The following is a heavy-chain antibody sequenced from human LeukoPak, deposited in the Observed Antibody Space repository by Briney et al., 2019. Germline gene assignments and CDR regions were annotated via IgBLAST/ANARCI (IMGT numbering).Heavy chain of an antibody. CDR2: ISGSGGST. Sequence: GGSLRLSCAASGFTFSSYAMSWVRQAPGKGLEWVSAISGSGGSTYYADSVKGRFTISRDNSKNTLYLQMNSLRAEDTAVYYCAKDTITPIVVVTASRGNAFDIWGQGTMVTVSS. V-gene: IGHV3-23*01. CDR1: GFTFSSYA. D-gene: IGHD2-21*02. J-gene: IGHJ3*02. CDR3: AKDTITPIVVVTASRGNAFDI.